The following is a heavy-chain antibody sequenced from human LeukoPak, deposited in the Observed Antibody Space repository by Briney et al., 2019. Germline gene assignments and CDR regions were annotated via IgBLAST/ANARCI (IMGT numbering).Heavy chain of an antibody. CDR2: IIPIFGTA. V-gene: IGHV1-69*05. CDR3: ARSEAAAGTWYNWFDP. J-gene: IGHJ5*02. D-gene: IGHD6-13*01. Sequence: ASVKVSCKASGGTFSSYAISWVRQAPGQGLEWMGGIIPIFGTANYAQKFQGRVTITTDESTSTAYMELSSLRSEDTAVYYCARSEAAAGTWYNWFDPWGQGTLVTVSS. CDR1: GGTFSSYA.